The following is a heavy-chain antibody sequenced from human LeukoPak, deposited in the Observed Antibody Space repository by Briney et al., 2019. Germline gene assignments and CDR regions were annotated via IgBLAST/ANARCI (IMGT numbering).Heavy chain of an antibody. CDR1: GFTFSDYY. D-gene: IGHD3-22*01. CDR2: ISSSGSTI. J-gene: IGHJ6*03. CDR3: ASSYDSSGSGSWYYYMDV. V-gene: IGHV3-11*04. Sequence: GGSLRLSCAASGFTFSDYYMSWIRQAPGKGLEWVSYISSSGSTIYYADSVKGRFTISRDNAKNSLYLQMNSLRAEDTAVYYCASSYDSSGSGSWYYYMDVWGKGTTVTVSS.